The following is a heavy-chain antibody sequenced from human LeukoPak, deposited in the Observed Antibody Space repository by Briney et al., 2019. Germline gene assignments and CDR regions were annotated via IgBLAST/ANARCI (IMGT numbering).Heavy chain of an antibody. V-gene: IGHV1-8*03. J-gene: IGHJ4*02. D-gene: IGHD3-3*01. CDR2: MNPNSGNT. CDR1: GYTFTSYD. CDR3: ARGSSIRYYDFWSGYFGDYYFDY. Sequence: ASVKVSCKASGYTFTSYDINWVRQATGQGLEWMGWMNPNSGNTGYAQKFQGRVTITRNTSISTANMELSSLRSEDTAVYYCARGSSIRYYDFWSGYFGDYYFDYWGQGTLVTVSS.